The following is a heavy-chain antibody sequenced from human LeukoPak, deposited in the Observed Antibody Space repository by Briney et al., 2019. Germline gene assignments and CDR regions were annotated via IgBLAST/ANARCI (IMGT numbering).Heavy chain of an antibody. CDR1: GYTFSNYD. CDR2: MNPKSTNT. CDR3: ARGPPESTSSDY. V-gene: IGHV1-8*01. J-gene: IGHJ4*02. Sequence: GASVKVSCKASGYTFSNYDINWVRQAPGQGLEWLGWMNPKSTNTGYAQKFQGRVSMTRKTSISTAYMELSSLRSDDTAVYYCARGPPESTSSDYWGQGTLVTVSS. D-gene: IGHD2-2*01.